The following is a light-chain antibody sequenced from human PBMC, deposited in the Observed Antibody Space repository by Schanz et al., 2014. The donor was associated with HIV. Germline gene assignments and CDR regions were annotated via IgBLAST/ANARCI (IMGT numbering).Light chain of an antibody. CDR2: GDN. V-gene: IGLV1-44*01. CDR1: RSNVGGRT. Sequence: QSVLTQPPSASGTPGQRVTITCSGSRSNVGGRTEDWYHQVPGTAPGLLIHGDNQRPSGVPDRFSGSKSGTSASLAISGLQAEDEADYFCQSFDSSLNGVVFGGGTKLTVL. CDR3: QSFDSSLNGVV. J-gene: IGLJ3*02.